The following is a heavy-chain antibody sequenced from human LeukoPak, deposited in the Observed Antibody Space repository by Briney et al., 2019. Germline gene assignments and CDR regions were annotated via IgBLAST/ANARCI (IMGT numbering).Heavy chain of an antibody. CDR3: ARADSISSLDY. Sequence: ASVKISCKASGYTFTGYYMHWVRQAPGQGLEWMGWINPNSGGTNYAQKFQGRVTMTRDTSISTAYMELSRLRSDNTAVYYCARADSISSLDYWGQGTLVTVSS. D-gene: IGHD3-22*01. V-gene: IGHV1-2*02. CDR2: INPNSGGT. CDR1: GYTFTGYY. J-gene: IGHJ4*01.